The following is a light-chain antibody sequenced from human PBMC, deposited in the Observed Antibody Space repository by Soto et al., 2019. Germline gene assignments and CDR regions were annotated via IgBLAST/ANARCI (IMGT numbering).Light chain of an antibody. CDR1: QSVSSSY. CDR2: GAS. CDR3: LQYGSSPLT. J-gene: IGKJ4*01. Sequence: EIVLTQSPGIVSLSPGERATLSCRASQSVSSSYLAWYQQKPGQAPRLFIYGASSRATGIPDRFSGSGSGTDFTLTISRLEPEDFAVYYCLQYGSSPLTFGGGTKVEIK. V-gene: IGKV3-20*01.